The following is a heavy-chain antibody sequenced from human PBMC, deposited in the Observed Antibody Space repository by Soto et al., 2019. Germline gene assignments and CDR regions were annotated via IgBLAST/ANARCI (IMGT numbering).Heavy chain of an antibody. V-gene: IGHV5-51*01. CDR3: ARTSAGGKYYYGMDV. D-gene: IGHD6-13*01. J-gene: IGHJ6*02. CDR2: IYPGDSDA. Sequence: GESLKISCRASGYSFTNHWIGWVRQMPGKGLEWMGIIYPGDSDARYSPSFQGQVTISADKSISTAYLQWSSLKASDTAMYYCARTSAGGKYYYGMDVWGQGTTVTVSS. CDR1: GYSFTNHW.